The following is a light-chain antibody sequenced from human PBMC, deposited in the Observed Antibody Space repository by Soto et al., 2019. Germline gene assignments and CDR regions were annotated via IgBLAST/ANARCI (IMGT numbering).Light chain of an antibody. CDR2: DAP. J-gene: IGKJ3*01. Sequence: EIVLTQSPATLYFPPGKRATLSWRATQSGSSLLAWYQQKPGQSPRLLISDAPNSATGIPARCSGSGSGTDFTLTISSLEPEDFAVYYCQQRFNWPCTFGPGTKVDIK. V-gene: IGKV3-11*01. CDR3: QQRFNWPCT. CDR1: QSGSSL.